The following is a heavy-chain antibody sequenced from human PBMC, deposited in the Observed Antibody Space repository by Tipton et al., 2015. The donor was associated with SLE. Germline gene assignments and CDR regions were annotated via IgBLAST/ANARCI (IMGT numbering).Heavy chain of an antibody. CDR3: ARGVSGYFHYCYMDV. D-gene: IGHD3-10*01. Sequence: TLSLTCTVSGGSMSSYYWNWIRQAPGKGLEWIGSIFYSGSSYYNPSLKSRVTIYVDTSKNQFSLKLSSVTAADTAVYYCARGVSGYFHYCYMDVWGRGTTVTISS. J-gene: IGHJ6*03. V-gene: IGHV4-59*05. CDR1: GGSMSSYY. CDR2: IFYSGSS.